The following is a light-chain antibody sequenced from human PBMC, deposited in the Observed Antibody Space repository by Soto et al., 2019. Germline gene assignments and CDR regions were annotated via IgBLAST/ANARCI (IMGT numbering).Light chain of an antibody. V-gene: IGLV2-14*01. CDR1: SSDVGDYNY. CDR3: SSYTTTSTLV. CDR2: EVR. J-gene: IGLJ3*02. Sequence: QSALTQPASVSGSPGQSITISCTGTSSDVGDYNYVSWYQHHPGKAPKVMIYEVRNRPSGVSYRFTGSKSDNTASLTISGLQAEDEADYYCSSYTTTSTLVFGGGTKLTVL.